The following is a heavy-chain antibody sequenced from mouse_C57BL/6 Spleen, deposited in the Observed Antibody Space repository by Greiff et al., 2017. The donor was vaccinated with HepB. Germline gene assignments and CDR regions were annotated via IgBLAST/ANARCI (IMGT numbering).Heavy chain of an antibody. CDR2: IYTGDGDT. J-gene: IGHJ1*03. D-gene: IGHD1-1*01. CDR1: GYAFSSYW. Sequence: VQLQQSGAELVKPGASVKISCKASGYAFSSYWMNWVKQRPGKGLEWIGQIYTGDGDTNYNGKFKGQATLTAVKSSSTAYMQLSGLTSEDSAVYFCARSELGYGSSYGYFDVWGTGTTVTVSS. CDR3: ARSELGYGSSYGYFDV. V-gene: IGHV1-80*01.